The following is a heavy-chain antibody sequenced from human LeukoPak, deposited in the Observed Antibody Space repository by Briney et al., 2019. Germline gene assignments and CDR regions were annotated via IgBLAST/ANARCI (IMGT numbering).Heavy chain of an antibody. V-gene: IGHV3-15*07. CDR1: GFSFSSAW. J-gene: IGHJ4*02. D-gene: IGHD7-27*01. CDR2: IKSNTNGGTT. CDR3: TTEYWGSNY. Sequence: GGSLRLSCAGSGFSFSSAWMNWVRLAPGKGLEWVGLIKSNTNGGTTAYAAPVKGRFTISRDDSKNTLYLQMDSLKTEDTGVYYCTTEYWGSNYWGQGALVTVSS.